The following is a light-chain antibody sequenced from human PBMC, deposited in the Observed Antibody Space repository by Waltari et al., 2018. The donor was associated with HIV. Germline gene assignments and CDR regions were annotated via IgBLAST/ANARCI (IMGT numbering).Light chain of an antibody. V-gene: IGKV1-9*01. Sequence: DIQLTQSPSFLSASVGDRVTITCRASQGISSYLAWYQQKPGKAPNLLIYAASTLQSGVPSRFSGSGSGTEFTLTISSLQPEDLATYYCQQLNNYPRTFGQGTKLEI. CDR1: QGISSY. CDR2: AAS. J-gene: IGKJ2*01. CDR3: QQLNNYPRT.